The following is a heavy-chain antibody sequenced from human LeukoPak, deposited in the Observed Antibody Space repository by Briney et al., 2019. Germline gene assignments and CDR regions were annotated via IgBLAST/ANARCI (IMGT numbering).Heavy chain of an antibody. CDR3: ARVSPLYYYGSGAYFDY. CDR2: INTNTGNP. CDR1: GYTFTSYA. D-gene: IGHD3-10*01. V-gene: IGHV7-4-1*02. Sequence: ASVKVSCKASGYTFTSYAMNWVRQAPGQGLEWMGWINTNTGNPTYAQGFTGRFVFSLDTSVSTAYLQISSLKAEDTAVYYCARVSPLYYYGSGAYFDYWGQGTLVTVSS. J-gene: IGHJ4*02.